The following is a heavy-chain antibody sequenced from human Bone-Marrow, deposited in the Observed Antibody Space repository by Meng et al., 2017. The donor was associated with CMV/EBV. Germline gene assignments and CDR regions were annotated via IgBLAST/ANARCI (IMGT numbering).Heavy chain of an antibody. Sequence: GSLRLSCTVSGYSISSGYYWGWIRQPPGKGLEWIGSIYHSGSTHYNPSLKSRVTISVDPSKNQFSLKLSSVTAADTAVYYCARRAPGYSGYDWGGGDYWGQGTLVTVS. J-gene: IGHJ4*02. CDR2: IYHSGST. V-gene: IGHV4-38-2*02. CDR3: ARRAPGYSGYDWGGGDY. CDR1: GYSISSGYY. D-gene: IGHD5-12*01.